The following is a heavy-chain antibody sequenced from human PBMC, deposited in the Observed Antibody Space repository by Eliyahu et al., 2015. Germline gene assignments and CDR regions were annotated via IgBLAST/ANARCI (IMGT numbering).Heavy chain of an antibody. V-gene: IGHV3-23*01. CDR3: AKHGSGTYLGYAMDV. Sequence: EVRLLESGGGLIQPGGSLTXXCATSGXTFTXYAXSWVRQAPGKGVXWVSIVGGSGAITHYADSVKGRFAIYRDNYEKTLYLQMKSLRPEDTAVYYCAKHGSGTYLGYAMDVWGKGSTVTVSS. D-gene: IGHD3-10*01. CDR2: VGGSGAIT. CDR1: GXTFTXYA. J-gene: IGHJ6*04.